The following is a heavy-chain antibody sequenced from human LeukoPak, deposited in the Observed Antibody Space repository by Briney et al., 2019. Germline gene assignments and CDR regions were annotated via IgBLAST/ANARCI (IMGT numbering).Heavy chain of an antibody. J-gene: IGHJ4*02. Sequence: GRSLRLSCAASGFTFSSYAMHWVRQAPGKGLEWVAVISYDGSNKYYADSVKGRFTISRDNSKNTLYLQMNSLRAEDTAVYYCARGYSGYEWGVDYWGQGTLVTVSS. CDR2: ISYDGSNK. CDR1: GFTFSSYA. D-gene: IGHD5-12*01. CDR3: ARGYSGYEWGVDY. V-gene: IGHV3-30-3*01.